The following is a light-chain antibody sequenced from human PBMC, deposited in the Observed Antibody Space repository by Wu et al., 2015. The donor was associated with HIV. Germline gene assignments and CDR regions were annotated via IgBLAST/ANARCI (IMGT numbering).Light chain of an antibody. CDR1: QDIRNS. CDR2: ATS. CDR3: QQYYSIVWT. J-gene: IGKJ1*01. V-gene: IGKV1-NL1*01. Sequence: DRVSITCRASQDIRNSLASVSAESRERPLTLLLFATSRLESGVQSRFSGSGSGTEYTLTISSLQPEDFATYYCQQYYSIVWTFGQGTKVEIK.